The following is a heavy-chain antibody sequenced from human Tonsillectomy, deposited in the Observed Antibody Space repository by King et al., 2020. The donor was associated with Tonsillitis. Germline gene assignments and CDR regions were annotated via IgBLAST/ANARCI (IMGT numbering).Heavy chain of an antibody. D-gene: IGHD6-19*01. J-gene: IGHJ6*02. CDR3: SRRNYSSGWYYNYGMDV. CDR2: NKTKAYGETT. V-gene: IGHV3-49*03. Sequence: VQLVESGGGLIQPGRSLRLSCIGSGFTFGDYAMSWFRQAPGKGPEWVGFNKTKAYGETTEYAASVKGRFTISRDDSKSIAYLQMNSLKTEDTAVYYCSRRNYSSGWYYNYGMDVWGQGTTVTVSS. CDR1: GFTFGDYA.